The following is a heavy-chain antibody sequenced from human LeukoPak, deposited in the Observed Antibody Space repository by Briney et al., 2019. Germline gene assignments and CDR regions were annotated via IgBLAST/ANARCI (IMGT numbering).Heavy chain of an antibody. Sequence: ASVKVSCKASGYTFTGYYMHWVRQAPGQGLEWMGWINPNSGGTNYAQKFQGRVTMTRDTSISTAYMELSRLRSEDTAVYYCARDDDSSGHDAFDIWGQGTMVTVSS. CDR1: GYTFTGYY. J-gene: IGHJ3*02. D-gene: IGHD3-22*01. V-gene: IGHV1-2*02. CDR2: INPNSGGT. CDR3: ARDDDSSGHDAFDI.